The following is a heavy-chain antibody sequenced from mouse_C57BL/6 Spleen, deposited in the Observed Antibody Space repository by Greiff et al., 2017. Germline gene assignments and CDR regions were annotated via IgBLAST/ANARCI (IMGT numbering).Heavy chain of an antibody. CDR3: ARGYGYWYFDV. V-gene: IGHV1-53*01. CDR1: GYTFTSYW. D-gene: IGHD1-1*01. J-gene: IGHJ1*03. CDR2: INPSNGGT. Sequence: QVQLQQPGTELVKPGASVKLSCKASGYTFTSYWLPWVKQRPGQGLEWIGNINPSNGGTNSNEKFKSKATLTVDKSSSTAYMQLSSLTSEDSAVYYCARGYGYWYFDVWGTGTTVTVSS.